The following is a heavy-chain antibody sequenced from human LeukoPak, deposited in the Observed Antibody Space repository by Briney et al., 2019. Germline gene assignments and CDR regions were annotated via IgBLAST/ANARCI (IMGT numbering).Heavy chain of an antibody. CDR3: ASGGTLSVGFDY. CDR2: IYSGGTT. Sequence: GGSLRLSCAASGFTVSSNYMSWVRRAPGKGLEWVSVIYSGGTTYYADSVKGRFTISRDNSKNTLYLQMNTLRAEDTAVYYCASGGTLSVGFDYWGQGTLVTVSS. CDR1: GFTVSSNY. V-gene: IGHV3-66*01. J-gene: IGHJ4*02. D-gene: IGHD2/OR15-2a*01.